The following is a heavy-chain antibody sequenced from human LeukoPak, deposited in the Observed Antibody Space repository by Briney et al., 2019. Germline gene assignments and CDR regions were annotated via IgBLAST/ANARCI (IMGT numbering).Heavy chain of an antibody. J-gene: IGHJ5*02. D-gene: IGHD2/OR15-2a*01. V-gene: IGHV3-23*01. CDR3: VKDAVIVPTAWFDP. Sequence: GGSLRLSCAASGVTISSYAMNWVRQAPGEGLEWVSGISGGDAIIYYADSVKGRFTISRDNSKNTLYLQMNSLRVEDTALYYCVKDAVIVPTAWFDPWGQGTLVTVSS. CDR1: GVTISSYA. CDR2: ISGGDAII.